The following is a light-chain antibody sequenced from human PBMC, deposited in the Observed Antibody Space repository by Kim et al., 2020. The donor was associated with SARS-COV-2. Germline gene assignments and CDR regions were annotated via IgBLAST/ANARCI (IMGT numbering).Light chain of an antibody. CDR1: QGISSY. CDR2: AAS. V-gene: IGKV1-8*01. Sequence: ASTGDRVTITCRASQGISSYLAWYQQKPGKAPKLLICAASTLQSGVPSRFSGSGSGTDFTLTISCLQSEDFATYYCQQYYSYPLYTFGQGTKLEI. CDR3: QQYYSYPLYT. J-gene: IGKJ2*01.